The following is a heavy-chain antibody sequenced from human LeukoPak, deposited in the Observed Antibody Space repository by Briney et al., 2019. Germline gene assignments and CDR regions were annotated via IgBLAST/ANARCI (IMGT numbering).Heavy chain of an antibody. CDR3: AREKLDSAFDP. D-gene: IGHD3/OR15-3a*01. J-gene: IGHJ5*02. Sequence: SETLSLTCTVSGDSISSYYCSWIRQPPGKGLEWIGYIYYSGSTSYNPSLKSRVTISVDTSKNQFSLKLSSVTAADTAVYYCAREKLDSAFDPWGQGTLVTVSS. CDR1: GDSISSYY. V-gene: IGHV4-59*01. CDR2: IYYSGST.